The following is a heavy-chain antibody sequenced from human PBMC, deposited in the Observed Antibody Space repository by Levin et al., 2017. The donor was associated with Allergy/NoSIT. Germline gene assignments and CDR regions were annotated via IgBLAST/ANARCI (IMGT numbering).Heavy chain of an antibody. Sequence: SETLSLTCTVSGGSISSYYWSWIRQPPGKGLEWIGYIYYSGSTNYNPSLKSRVTISVDTSKNQFSLKLSSVTAADTAVYYCARAIAVAGNDAFDIWGQGTMVTVSS. V-gene: IGHV4-59*01. CDR3: ARAIAVAGNDAFDI. CDR1: GGSISSYY. J-gene: IGHJ3*02. D-gene: IGHD6-19*01. CDR2: IYYSGST.